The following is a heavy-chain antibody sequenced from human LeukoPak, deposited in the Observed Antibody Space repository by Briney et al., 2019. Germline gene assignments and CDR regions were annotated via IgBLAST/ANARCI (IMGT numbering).Heavy chain of an antibody. CDR2: VSSDGSST. J-gene: IGHJ4*02. CDR1: GFSFSIYW. V-gene: IGHV3-74*01. Sequence: GGSLRLSCAASGFSFSIYWMLWVRQAPGKGLAWVSRVSSDGSSTSYADSVKGRFTISRDNARNTLFLQMNSLRAEDTAVYYCATLAAADTDYWGQGTLVTVSS. D-gene: IGHD6-13*01. CDR3: ATLAAADTDY.